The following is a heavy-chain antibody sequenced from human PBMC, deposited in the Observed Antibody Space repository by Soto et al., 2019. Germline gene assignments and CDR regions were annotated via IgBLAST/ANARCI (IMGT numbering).Heavy chain of an antibody. V-gene: IGHV4-59*01. Sequence: SETLSLTCTVSGGSISSYYWSWIRQPPGKGLEWIGYIYYSGSTNYNPSLKSRVTISVDTSKNQFSLKLSSVTAADTAVYYCERNVYDYIWGSYRYTSFDPWGQGTLVTVSS. CDR2: IYYSGST. D-gene: IGHD3-16*02. CDR3: ERNVYDYIWGSYRYTSFDP. J-gene: IGHJ5*02. CDR1: GGSISSYY.